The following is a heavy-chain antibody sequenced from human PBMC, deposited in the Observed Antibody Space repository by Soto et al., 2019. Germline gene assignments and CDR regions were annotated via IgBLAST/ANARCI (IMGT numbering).Heavy chain of an antibody. CDR1: GFTVSNVW. Sequence: GGSLRLSCAASGFTVSNVWMTWVRQTAGKGLEWVGHIKRKTDGGTTEYAAPVKGRFTISRDDSKNTLYLQMNSLRAEDTAVYYCAKASVVVVVAAPFDYWGQGTLVTVSS. CDR2: IKRKTDGGTT. CDR3: AKASVVVVVAAPFDY. D-gene: IGHD2-15*01. J-gene: IGHJ4*02. V-gene: IGHV3-15*01.